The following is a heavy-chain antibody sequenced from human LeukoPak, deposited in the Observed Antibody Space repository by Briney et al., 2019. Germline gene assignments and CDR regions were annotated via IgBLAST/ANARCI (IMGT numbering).Heavy chain of an antibody. CDR2: ISSSSSYI. Sequence: KGGGSLRLSCAASGFTFSSYGMNWVRQAPGKGREWVSSISSSSSYIYYADSVEGLFTISRDSAKNFLYLQMNSLRAEDTAVYYCARHNYPYDSGGYYYAYWGQGTLVTVSS. CDR3: ARHNYPYDSGGYYYAY. J-gene: IGHJ4*02. D-gene: IGHD3-22*01. CDR1: GFTFSSYG. V-gene: IGHV3-21*01.